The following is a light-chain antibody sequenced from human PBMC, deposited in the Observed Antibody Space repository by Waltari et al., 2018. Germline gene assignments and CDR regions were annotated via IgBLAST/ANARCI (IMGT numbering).Light chain of an antibody. J-gene: IGKJ1*01. Sequence: DIVMTQSPDSLAVSLGERATINCKSSQTVLYSSDNNNYLAWYQQKHGQPPKLLIYWASTRASGVPARFSGSGSGTDFTLTISSLQAEDVAVYYCQQYYDTPRTFGQGTRVEIK. V-gene: IGKV4-1*01. CDR2: WAS. CDR3: QQYYDTPRT. CDR1: QTVLYSSDNNNY.